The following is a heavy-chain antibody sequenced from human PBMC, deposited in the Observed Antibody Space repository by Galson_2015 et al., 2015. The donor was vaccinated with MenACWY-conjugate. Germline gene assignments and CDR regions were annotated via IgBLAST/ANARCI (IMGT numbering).Heavy chain of an antibody. J-gene: IGHJ4*02. V-gene: IGHV3-30*02. CDR3: ARDGARRGNWNYGGSNFDY. D-gene: IGHD1-7*01. CDR1: GFSLSTYG. CDR2: IHFDGNDK. Sequence: SQRLSCAASGFSLSTYGMHWVRQAPGKGLEWVAFIHFDGNDKSYRDSVKGRFTISRDISNNTVYLQLNSLRPDDTALYYCARDGARRGNWNYGGSNFDYWGQGTLVTVSS.